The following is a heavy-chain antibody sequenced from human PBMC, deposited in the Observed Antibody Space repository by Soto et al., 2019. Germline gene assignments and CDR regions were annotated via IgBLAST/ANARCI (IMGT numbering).Heavy chain of an antibody. D-gene: IGHD5-12*01. J-gene: IGHJ6*02. CDR3: TRGGYDLIYYFGMAV. CDR1: GFTFHEYA. V-gene: IGHV3-9*01. Sequence: EVQLIESGGGWVQPGTSLRVSSAASGFTFHEYAMHWIRQAPGKGLEWVSGISSDGDTIAYADSVQGRFTVFRDNAKNSLYLQMNSLRAEDTALYYCTRGGYDLIYYFGMAVWGQGTTVTVSS. CDR2: ISSDGDTI.